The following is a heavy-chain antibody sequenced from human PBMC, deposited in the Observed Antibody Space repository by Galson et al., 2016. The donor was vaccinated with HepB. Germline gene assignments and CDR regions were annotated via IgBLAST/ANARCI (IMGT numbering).Heavy chain of an antibody. D-gene: IGHD3-3*01. CDR1: GGSISSSSYY. CDR3: ARSVTIFGVVRHYFHY. V-gene: IGHV4-39*07. CDR2: INTGGNT. Sequence: SETLSLTCTVSGGSISSSSYYWGWIRQPPGKGLEWIGSINTGGNTNYNPSLKSRVIISLDASKNQFSLKLRSVTAADTAVYYCARSVTIFGVVRHYFHYWGQGTLVTVSS. J-gene: IGHJ4*02.